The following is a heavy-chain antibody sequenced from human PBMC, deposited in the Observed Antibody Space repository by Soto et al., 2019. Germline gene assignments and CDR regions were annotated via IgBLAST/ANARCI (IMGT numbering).Heavy chain of an antibody. J-gene: IGHJ6*02. CDR1: DITFSGSW. Sequence: EVKLVESGGGVVQPGGSLRLSCGVSDITFSGSWMHWVRQAPGKGLVWVSHINGDGSRISYADSVKGRFTISRDNAKSALYLQMNSMSDEDTAVYYCARDHSYGLDVWGQGTTVPVSS. V-gene: IGHV3-74*01. CDR2: INGDGSRI. CDR3: ARDHSYGLDV.